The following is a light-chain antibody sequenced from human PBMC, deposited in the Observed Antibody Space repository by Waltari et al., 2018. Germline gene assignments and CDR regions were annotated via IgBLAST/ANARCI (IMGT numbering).Light chain of an antibody. CDR2: EVS. CDR1: SSDIGSHNY. V-gene: IGLV2-14*01. Sequence: QSALTQPASVSGSPGQSITISCTGTSSDIGSHNYVSWYQEHPGKAPKLMVYEVSNRPSGVSNRCSGAKSGNTASRTISGLQAEDEADYYCRSYISSTTPYVFGTGTKVTVL. CDR3: RSYISSTTPYV. J-gene: IGLJ1*01.